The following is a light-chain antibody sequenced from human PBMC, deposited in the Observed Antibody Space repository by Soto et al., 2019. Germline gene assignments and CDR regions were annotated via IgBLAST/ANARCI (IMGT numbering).Light chain of an antibody. CDR1: SSDVGGYDY. V-gene: IGLV2-14*01. CDR2: DVT. Sequence: QSALTQPASVSGSRGQSITISCTGTSSDVGGYDYVSWYQQHPGKAPKLMISDVTNRPSGVSNRFSGSKSGNTASLTISGLQAEDEADYYCSSFTSSSVVFGGGTKLTFL. J-gene: IGLJ2*01. CDR3: SSFTSSSVV.